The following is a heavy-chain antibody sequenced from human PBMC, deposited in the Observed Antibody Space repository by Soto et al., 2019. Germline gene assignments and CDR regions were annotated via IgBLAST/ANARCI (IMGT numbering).Heavy chain of an antibody. CDR1: GGSISSGEYY. CDR3: ARGRGELIFDY. J-gene: IGHJ4*02. Sequence: SETLSLTCTVSGGSISSGEYYWSWIRQPPGKGLEWIGDTYDSGSTYYNPSLKSRVIISVDTSKKQFSLKLSSVTAADTAVYYCARGRGELIFDYWGQGTLVTVSS. CDR2: TYDSGST. D-gene: IGHD3-10*01. V-gene: IGHV4-30-4*01.